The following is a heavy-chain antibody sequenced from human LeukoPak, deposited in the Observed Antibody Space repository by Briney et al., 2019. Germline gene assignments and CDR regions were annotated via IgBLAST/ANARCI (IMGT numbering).Heavy chain of an antibody. CDR1: GGSFSGYY. CDR3: ARRGASAFYYYYMDV. Sequence: PSETLSLTCAVYGGSFSGYYWSWIRQPPGKGLEWIGEINHSGSTNYNPSLKSRVTISVDTSKNQFSLKLSSVTAADTAVYYCARRGASAFYYYYMDVWGKGTTVTISS. CDR2: INHSGST. J-gene: IGHJ6*03. D-gene: IGHD3-3*02. V-gene: IGHV4-34*01.